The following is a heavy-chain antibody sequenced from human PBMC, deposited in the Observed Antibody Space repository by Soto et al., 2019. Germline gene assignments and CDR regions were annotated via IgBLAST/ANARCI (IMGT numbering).Heavy chain of an antibody. Sequence: LSLTCTVSGGSISSGGYYWSWIRQHPGKGLEWIGYIYYSGSTYYNPSLKSRVTTSVDTSKNQFSLKLSSVTAADTAVYYCARGYPYGVVITTFFDYWGQGTLVTVSS. CDR2: IYYSGST. V-gene: IGHV4-31*03. D-gene: IGHD3-22*01. J-gene: IGHJ4*02. CDR1: GGSISSGGYY. CDR3: ARGYPYGVVITTFFDY.